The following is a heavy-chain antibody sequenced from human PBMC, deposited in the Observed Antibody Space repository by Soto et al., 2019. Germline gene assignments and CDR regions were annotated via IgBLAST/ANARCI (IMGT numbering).Heavy chain of an antibody. D-gene: IGHD7-27*01. V-gene: IGHV4-59*08. CDR3: ARLSRPKLGTALLDY. CDR1: GGSISSYY. CDR2: IYYSGST. J-gene: IGHJ4*02. Sequence: SETLSLTCTVSGGSISSYYWSWIRQPPGKGLEWIGYIYYSGSTNYNPSLKSRVTISVDTSKNQFSLKLSSVTAADTAVYYCARLSRPKLGTALLDYWGQGTLVTVSS.